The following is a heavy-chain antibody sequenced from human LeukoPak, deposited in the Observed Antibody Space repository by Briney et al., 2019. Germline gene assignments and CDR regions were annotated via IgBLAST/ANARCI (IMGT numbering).Heavy chain of an antibody. CDR3: AKDSRYYYYGLDV. V-gene: IGHV3-30*18. Sequence: GRSLRLSCAASGFTFSSYGMDWVRQAPGKGLEWVAVISYDGSNKYHADSVKGRFTISRDNSKNTLYLQMNSLRVEDTAIYYCAKDSRYYYYGLDVWGQGTTVTVSS. CDR2: ISYDGSNK. CDR1: GFTFSSYG. J-gene: IGHJ6*02.